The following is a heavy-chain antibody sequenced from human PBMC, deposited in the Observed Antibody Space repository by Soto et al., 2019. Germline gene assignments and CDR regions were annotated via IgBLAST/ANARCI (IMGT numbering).Heavy chain of an antibody. D-gene: IGHD1-26*01. CDR2: MDPNRGHS. CDR3: TVVKRWDQYSTSGYWFDP. CDR1: GYNISSYD. Sequence: ASVKVSCKASGYNISSYDIIWVRQAAGQGLEWMGWMDPNRGHSDSVQNFRGRVTMTTNISASTAYMELSGLRSDDTGVYYCTVVKRWDQYSTSGYWFDPWGPGTLVTVSS. J-gene: IGHJ5*02. V-gene: IGHV1-8*01.